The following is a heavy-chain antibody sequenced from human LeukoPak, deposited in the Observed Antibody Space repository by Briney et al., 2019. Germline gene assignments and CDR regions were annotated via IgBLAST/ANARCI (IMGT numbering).Heavy chain of an antibody. Sequence: GGPLRLSCAASGFTFSDYYMSWIRQAPGRGLEWVSSIRPSGDNTYYGDSVKGRFTISRDNSKNTVYLQMNNMRVDDTAVYYCARVAGWHWFDPWGQGTLVTVSS. D-gene: IGHD6-19*01. V-gene: IGHV3-23*01. CDR2: IRPSGDNT. J-gene: IGHJ5*02. CDR3: ARVAGWHWFDP. CDR1: GFTFSDYY.